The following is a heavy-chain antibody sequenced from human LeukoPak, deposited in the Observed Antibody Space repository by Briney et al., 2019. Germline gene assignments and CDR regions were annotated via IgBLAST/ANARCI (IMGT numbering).Heavy chain of an antibody. CDR3: ARVPSSTSERDWFDP. D-gene: IGHD2-2*01. Sequence: GGSLRLSCAASGFTFSSYGMHWVRQAPGKGLEWVAFIRYDGSNKYYADSVKGRFTISRDNSKNTLYLQMNSLRSDDTAVYYCARVPSSTSERDWFDPWGQGTLVTVSS. J-gene: IGHJ5*02. V-gene: IGHV3-30*02. CDR1: GFTFSSYG. CDR2: IRYDGSNK.